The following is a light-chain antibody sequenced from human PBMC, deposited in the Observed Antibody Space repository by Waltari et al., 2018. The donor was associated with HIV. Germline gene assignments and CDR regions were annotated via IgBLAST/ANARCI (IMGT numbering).Light chain of an antibody. V-gene: IGLV1-44*01. CDR2: SNI. CDR3: AAWDDSLNGSV. Sequence: QSVLTQPPSASGTPGQRVTIPCSGSSSNIGSNTVNWYQQLPGTAPKLLIYSNIQRPEGVPDRCSGSKFGTSASRAIGGLQSEDEADYYCAAWDDSLNGSVFGGGTKLTVL. CDR1: SSNIGSNT. J-gene: IGLJ2*01.